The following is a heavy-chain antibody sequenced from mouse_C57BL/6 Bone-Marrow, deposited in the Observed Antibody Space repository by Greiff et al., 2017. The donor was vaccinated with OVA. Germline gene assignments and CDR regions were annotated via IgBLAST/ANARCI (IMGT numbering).Heavy chain of an antibody. J-gene: IGHJ2*01. CDR3: ARRWDYFDY. Sequence: QVHVKQPGAELVKPGASVKMSCKASGYTFTSYWITWVKQRPGQGLEWIGDIYPGSGSTNYNEKFKSKATLTVDTSSSTAYMQLSSLTSEDSAVDYCARRWDYFDYWGQGTTLTVSS. CDR2: IYPGSGST. D-gene: IGHD1-1*02. V-gene: IGHV1-55*01. CDR1: GYTFTSYW.